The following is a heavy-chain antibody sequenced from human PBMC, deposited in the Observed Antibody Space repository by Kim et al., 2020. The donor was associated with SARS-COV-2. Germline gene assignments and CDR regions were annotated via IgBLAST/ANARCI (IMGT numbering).Heavy chain of an antibody. CDR3: ARDWSGY. V-gene: IGHV1-18*01. Sequence: ASVKVSCKASGYSFTSYDMSWVRQAPGQGLEWIGRISTYDGNTNYAQKFQGRVTMTTDTSTSTAYMELRSLTSDDTAMYYCARDWSGYWGQGTLVTVSS. D-gene: IGHD2-8*02. J-gene: IGHJ4*02. CDR2: ISTYDGNT. CDR1: GYSFTSYD.